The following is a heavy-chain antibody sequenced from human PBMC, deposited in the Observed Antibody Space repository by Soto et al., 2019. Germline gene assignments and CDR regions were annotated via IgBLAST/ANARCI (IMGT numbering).Heavy chain of an antibody. CDR3: AREKRITIFGVVITNYFDY. V-gene: IGHV1-58*02. CDR2: IVVGSGNT. J-gene: IGHJ4*02. D-gene: IGHD3-3*01. CDR1: GYTFTSYD. Sequence: SVKVSCKASGYTFTSYDINWVRQARGQRLEWIGWIVVGSGNTNYAQKFQERVTITGDMSTSTAYMELSSLRSEDTAVYYCAREKRITIFGVVITNYFDYWGQGTLVTVSS.